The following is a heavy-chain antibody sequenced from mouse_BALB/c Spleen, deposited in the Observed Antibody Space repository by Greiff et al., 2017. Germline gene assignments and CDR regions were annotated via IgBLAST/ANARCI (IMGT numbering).Heavy chain of an antibody. Sequence: QVQLQQSAAELARPGASVKMSCKASGYTFTSYTMHWVKQRPGQGLEWIGYINPSSGYTEYNQKFKDKTTLTADKSSSTAYMQLSSLTSEDSAVYYCARDGIAWFAYWGQGTLVTVSA. CDR3: ARDGIAWFAY. D-gene: IGHD2-1*01. J-gene: IGHJ3*01. CDR2: INPSSGYT. V-gene: IGHV1-4*02. CDR1: GYTFTSYT.